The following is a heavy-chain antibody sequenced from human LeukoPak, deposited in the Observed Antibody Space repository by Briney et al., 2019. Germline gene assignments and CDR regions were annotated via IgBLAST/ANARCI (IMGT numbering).Heavy chain of an antibody. CDR3: ARAVYGFDAFDI. J-gene: IGHJ3*02. V-gene: IGHV3-21*01. CDR2: ISSSSSYI. D-gene: IGHD4-17*01. Sequence: GGSLRLSCAASGFTFSSYSMNWVRQAPGKGLEWVSSISSSSSYIYYADSVKGRLTISRDNAKNSLYLQMNSLRAEDTAVYYCARAVYGFDAFDIWGQGTMVTVSS. CDR1: GFTFSSYS.